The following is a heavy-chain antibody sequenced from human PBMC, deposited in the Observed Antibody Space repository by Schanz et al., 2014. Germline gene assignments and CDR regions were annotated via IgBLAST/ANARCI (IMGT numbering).Heavy chain of an antibody. CDR2: IYYSGRT. D-gene: IGHD3-10*01. J-gene: IGHJ5*02. V-gene: IGHV4-39*01. CDR3: ARQTYYFGSGSYGWFDP. Sequence: QLQLQESGPGLVKPSETLSLTCIVSGGSISTSSYYWAWIRQPPGKGLEWIGSIYYSGRTYYNPSLKSRVPVPVDPSKNQFSLKRGLVTAADTALYYCARQTYYFGSGSYGWFDPWGQGTLVTVSS. CDR1: GGSISTSSYY.